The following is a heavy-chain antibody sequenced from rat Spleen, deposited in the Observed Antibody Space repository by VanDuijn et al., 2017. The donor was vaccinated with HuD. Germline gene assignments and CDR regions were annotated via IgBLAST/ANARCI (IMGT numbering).Heavy chain of an antibody. V-gene: IGHV5-31*01. CDR3: TRTLGGGFDY. J-gene: IGHJ2*01. D-gene: IGHD5-1*01. CDR1: GFTFNNYW. CDR2: ISYEGSST. Sequence: EVQLVESGGGLVQPGRSLKLSCVASGFTFNNYWMTWIRQAPGKGLEWVASISYEGSSTYYGDSVKGRFTISRDNAKSTLYLQMNSLRSEDTATYYCTRTLGGGFDYWGQGVMVTVSS.